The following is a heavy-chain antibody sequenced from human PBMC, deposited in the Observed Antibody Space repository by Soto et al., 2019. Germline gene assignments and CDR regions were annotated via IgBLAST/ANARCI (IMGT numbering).Heavy chain of an antibody. J-gene: IGHJ4*02. V-gene: IGHV1-69*08. D-gene: IGHD3-9*01. CDR2: IIPILGIA. Sequence: QVQLVQSGAEVKKPGSSVKVSCKASGGTFSSYTISWVRQAPGQGLEWMGRIIPILGIANYAQKFQGRVTITADKSTSTAYMELSSLRSEDTAVYYCARDSGYDILTGYQPPGPYWGQGTLVTVSS. CDR1: GGTFSSYT. CDR3: ARDSGYDILTGYQPPGPY.